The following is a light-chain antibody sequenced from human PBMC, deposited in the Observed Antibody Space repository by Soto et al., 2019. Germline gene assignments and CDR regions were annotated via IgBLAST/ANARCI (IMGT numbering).Light chain of an antibody. CDR3: QQRMNWPLT. J-gene: IGKJ5*01. CDR1: QTVSNY. CDR2: DAS. V-gene: IGKV3-11*01. Sequence: EVMLIQSPATLSLSPGERATLSCRASQTVSNYLLWYQQKPGQAPRLLIYDASNRATGIPARFSGSGSETDFTLTISSLEPEDVAVYYCQQRMNWPLTFGQGTRLEIK.